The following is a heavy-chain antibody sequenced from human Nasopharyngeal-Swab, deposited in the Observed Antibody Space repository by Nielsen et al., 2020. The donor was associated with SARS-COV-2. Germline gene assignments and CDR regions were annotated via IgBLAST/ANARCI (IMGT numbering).Heavy chain of an antibody. CDR2: TYYRSKWYN. Sequence: CAISWDSVSCNIAAWNWIRQSPSRGIEWLGRTYYRSKWYNDYAVSVKSRITINPDTSKNQFSLQLNSVTLEDTTVYYCARARRTDIVVVPAAPRGYYMDVWGKGTTVTVSS. CDR3: ARARRTDIVVVPAAPRGYYMDV. J-gene: IGHJ6*03. D-gene: IGHD2-2*01. V-gene: IGHV6-1*01. CDR1: WDSVSCNIAA.